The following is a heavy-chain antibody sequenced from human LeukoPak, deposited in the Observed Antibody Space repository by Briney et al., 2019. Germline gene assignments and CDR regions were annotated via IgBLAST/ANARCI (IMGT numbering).Heavy chain of an antibody. CDR1: GYTFTSCY. J-gene: IGHJ6*02. V-gene: IGHV1-46*01. D-gene: IGHD6-19*01. Sequence: ASVKVSCKASGYTFTSCYMHWVRQAPGQGLEWMGIINPSGGSTSYAQKFQGRVTMTRDTSTSTVYMELSSLRSEDTAVYYCARGRAVAGIYYYYGMDVWGQGTTVTVSS. CDR3: ARGRAVAGIYYYYGMDV. CDR2: INPSGGST.